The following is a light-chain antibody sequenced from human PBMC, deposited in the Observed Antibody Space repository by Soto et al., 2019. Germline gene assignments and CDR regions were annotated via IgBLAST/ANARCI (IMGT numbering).Light chain of an antibody. J-gene: IGKJ2*01. CDR1: QSISSW. CDR3: QQYSSYPYT. V-gene: IGKV1-5*03. CDR2: KAS. Sequence: DIQMTQSPSTLSASVGDRVTITCRASQSISSWLAWYQQKPGTAPKLLIYKASSLQSGVPSRFSSSGSGTEVTLTISSLQPDDFATYYCQQYSSYPYTFGQGTKLEIK.